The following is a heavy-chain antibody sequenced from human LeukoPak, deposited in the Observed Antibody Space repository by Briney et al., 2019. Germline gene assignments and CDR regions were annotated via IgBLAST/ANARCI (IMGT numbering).Heavy chain of an antibody. CDR3: ARHTTILGVVIDY. CDR1: GGSISSSSYY. D-gene: IGHD3-3*01. CDR2: IYYSGST. V-gene: IGHV4-39*01. J-gene: IGHJ4*02. Sequence: PSETLSLTCTVSGGSISSSSYYWGWIRQPPGKGLEWLGSIYYSGSTYYNPSLKSRVTISVDTSKNQFPLKLSSVTAADTAVYYCARHTTILGVVIDYWGQGTLVTVPS.